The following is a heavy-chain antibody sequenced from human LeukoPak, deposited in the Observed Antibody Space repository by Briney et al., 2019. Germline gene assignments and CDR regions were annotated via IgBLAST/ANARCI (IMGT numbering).Heavy chain of an antibody. D-gene: IGHD2-8*01. J-gene: IGHJ5*02. CDR2: ISASGGDT. V-gene: IGHV3-23*01. Sequence: GGFLRLSCAASGFSFSTYSFSWVRQAPGKGLEWVSGISASGGDTFYADSVKGRFTISRDTSKNTLSLQMNSLRVEDTAIYYCAKDVRRCNGACTWGQGTLVTVSS. CDR1: GFSFSTYS. CDR3: AKDVRRCNGACT.